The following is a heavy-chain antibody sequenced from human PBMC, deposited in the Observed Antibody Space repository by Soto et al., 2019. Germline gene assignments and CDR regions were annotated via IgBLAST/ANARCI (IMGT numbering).Heavy chain of an antibody. CDR2: IYYSGST. J-gene: IGHJ3*02. CDR3: ARWRDTMVRGVIIHDAFDI. V-gene: IGHV4-39*01. Sequence: SETLSLTCTVSGGSISSSSYYWGWIRQPPGKGLEWIGSIYYSGSTYYNPSLKSRVTISVDTSKDQFSLKLSSVTAADTAVYYCARWRDTMVRGVIIHDAFDIWGQGTMVTVSS. D-gene: IGHD3-10*01. CDR1: GGSISSSSYY.